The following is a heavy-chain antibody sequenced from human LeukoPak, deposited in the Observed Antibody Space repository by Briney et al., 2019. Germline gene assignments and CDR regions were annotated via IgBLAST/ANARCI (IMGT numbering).Heavy chain of an antibody. CDR2: IKRDGSQK. CDR1: GFTFSSYA. Sequence: GGSLRLSCAASGFTFSSYAMSWVRQAPGKGLEWVAHIKRDGSQKYYLDSVKGRFTISRDNAKNSLYLQMNSLRVEDTAVYYCARLGLEVGGPNWFDPWGQGTLVTVSS. V-gene: IGHV3-7*01. J-gene: IGHJ5*02. CDR3: ARLGLEVGGPNWFDP. D-gene: IGHD1-1*01.